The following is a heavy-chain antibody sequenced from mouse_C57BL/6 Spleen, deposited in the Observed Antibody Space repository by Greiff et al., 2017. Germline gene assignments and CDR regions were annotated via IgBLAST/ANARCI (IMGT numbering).Heavy chain of an antibody. CDR3: AIRRTYYYDGFAY. V-gene: IGHV1-55*01. D-gene: IGHD1-1*01. J-gene: IGHJ3*01. Sequence: QVQLQQPGAELVKPGASVKMSCKASGYTFTSYWITWVKQRPGQGLEWIGDIYPGSGSTNYNEKFKSKATLTVDTSSSTAYMQLSSLTSEDSAVYYCAIRRTYYYDGFAYWGQGTLVTVSA. CDR1: GYTFTSYW. CDR2: IYPGSGST.